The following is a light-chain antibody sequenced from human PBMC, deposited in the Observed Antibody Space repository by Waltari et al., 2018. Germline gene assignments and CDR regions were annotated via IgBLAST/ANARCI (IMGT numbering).Light chain of an antibody. CDR1: NVGSKS. CDR3: QVWDTTSDRVV. Sequence: SYVLTQPPSASVATGETARITCGGDNVGSKSVHWYQQKPGQAPLLVVYDDTARPSGIPDRFAASKSGNTATLTSSRVENGDEADYYCQVWDTTSDRVVFGGGTKLTVL. CDR2: DDT. V-gene: IGLV3-21*02. J-gene: IGLJ2*01.